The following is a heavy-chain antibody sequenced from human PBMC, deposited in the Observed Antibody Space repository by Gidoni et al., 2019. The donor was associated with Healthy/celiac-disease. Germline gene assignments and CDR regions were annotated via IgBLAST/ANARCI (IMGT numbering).Heavy chain of an antibody. CDR1: GFTFSNYW. V-gene: IGHV3-7*01. J-gene: IGHJ3*02. CDR3: ARVPRDSSGYFLMGAFDI. D-gene: IGHD3-22*01. CDR2: IKQDGSEK. Sequence: EVQLVESGGGLVQPGGSLRLSCAASGFTFSNYWMSWVRQAPGKGLEWVANIKQDGSEKYYVDSVKGRFTISRDNAKNSLYLQMNSLRAEDTAVYYCARVPRDSSGYFLMGAFDIWGQGTMVTVSS.